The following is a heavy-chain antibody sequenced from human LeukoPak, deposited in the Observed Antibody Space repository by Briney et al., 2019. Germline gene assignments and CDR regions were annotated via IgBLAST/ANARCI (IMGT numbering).Heavy chain of an antibody. Sequence: GGSLRLSCAASGFSFRAYAMTWVRQAPGKGLEWVTSISGSGATTYNADPLKGRFTISRDNSKNTLYLQMNSLRAEDTAVYYCVKESTSSGYYYAPDYWGQGTLVTVS. D-gene: IGHD3-22*01. V-gene: IGHV3-23*01. CDR3: VKESTSSGYYYAPDY. CDR2: ISGSGATT. J-gene: IGHJ4*02. CDR1: GFSFRAYA.